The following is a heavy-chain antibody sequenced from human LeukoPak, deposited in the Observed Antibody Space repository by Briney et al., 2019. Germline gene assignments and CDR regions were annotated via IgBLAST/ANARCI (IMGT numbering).Heavy chain of an antibody. CDR2: HYSGGST. CDR3: ARDGYHYDSSGYYYYGMDV. Sequence: AGVSTRLYCAASGFTVSSTYISWFRQPPSKALESDSVHYSGGSTYYADSVKGRFNMSRDNSKNTLYLQMNIMRVEDTGVYYCARDGYHYDSSGYYYYGMDVCGQGTTSTVSS. J-gene: IGHJ6*02. CDR1: GFTVSSTY. V-gene: IGHV3-53*01. D-gene: IGHD3-22*01.